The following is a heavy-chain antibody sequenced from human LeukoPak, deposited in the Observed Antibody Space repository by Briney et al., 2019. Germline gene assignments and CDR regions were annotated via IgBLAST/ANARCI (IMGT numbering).Heavy chain of an antibody. V-gene: IGHV3-21*04. J-gene: IGHJ4*02. CDR1: GFTFSSYS. Sequence: PGGSLRLSCAASGFTFSSYSMNWVRQAPGKGLGWVSSISSSSSYIYYADSVKGRFTISRDNAKNTLYLQMNSLRAEDTAVYYCARKVWFGEFPPTPVDYWGQGTLVTVSS. CDR2: ISSSSSYI. CDR3: ARKVWFGEFPPTPVDY. D-gene: IGHD3-10*01.